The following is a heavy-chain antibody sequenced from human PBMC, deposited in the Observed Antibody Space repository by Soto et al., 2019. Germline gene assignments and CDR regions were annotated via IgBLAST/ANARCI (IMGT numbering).Heavy chain of an antibody. D-gene: IGHD5-18*01. CDR3: AKDGYTHGQPDY. V-gene: IGHV1-2*04. Sequence: ASVKVSCKASGYTFTGYYMHWVRQAPGQGLEWMGWINPNSGGTNYAQKFQGWVTMTRDTSISTAYMELSRLRAEDTAVYYCAKDGYTHGQPDYWGQGTLVTVSS. CDR2: INPNSGGT. CDR1: GYTFTGYY. J-gene: IGHJ4*02.